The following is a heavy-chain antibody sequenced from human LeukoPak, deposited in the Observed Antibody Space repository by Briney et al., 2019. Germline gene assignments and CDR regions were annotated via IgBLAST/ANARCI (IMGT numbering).Heavy chain of an antibody. Sequence: SETLSLTCAVYGGSSSGYYWSWIRQPPGKGLEWIGEINHSGSTNYNPSLKSRVTISLDTSKTQFSLKLSSGNAADTAVYYCARCPGRMTMVRGVTHGYYFDYWGQGTLVTVPS. V-gene: IGHV4-34*01. D-gene: IGHD3-10*01. CDR2: INHSGST. CDR1: GGSSSGYY. CDR3: ARCPGRMTMVRGVTHGYYFDY. J-gene: IGHJ4*02.